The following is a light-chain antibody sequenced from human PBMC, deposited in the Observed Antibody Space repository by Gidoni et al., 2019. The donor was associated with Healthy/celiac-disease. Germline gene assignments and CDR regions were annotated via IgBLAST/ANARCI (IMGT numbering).Light chain of an antibody. CDR1: SGQSSYA. Sequence: QLVLTQSPSASASLGASVKPTCTLSSGQSSYAIAWHQQQPEKGPRYLMKLNSDGSHSKGDGIPDRFSGPSSGAERYLTISSLQSEDEADYYCQTWGTGMGVFGGGTKLTVL. V-gene: IGLV4-69*01. CDR2: LNSDGSH. CDR3: QTWGTGMGV. J-gene: IGLJ2*01.